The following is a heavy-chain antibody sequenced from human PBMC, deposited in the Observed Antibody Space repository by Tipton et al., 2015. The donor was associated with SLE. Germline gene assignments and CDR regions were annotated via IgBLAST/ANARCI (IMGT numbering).Heavy chain of an antibody. J-gene: IGHJ1*01. Sequence: LRLSCAVYGGSFSGYYWSWIRQPPGKGLEWIGEINRSGSTNYNPSLKSRVTLSEDTSKNQFSLKLSSVTAADTAVYYCASSELYCSSTSCYKAGQIHHWGQGTLVTVSS. V-gene: IGHV4-34*01. CDR2: INRSGST. CDR3: ASSELYCSSTSCYKAGQIHH. CDR1: GGSFSGYY. D-gene: IGHD2-2*02.